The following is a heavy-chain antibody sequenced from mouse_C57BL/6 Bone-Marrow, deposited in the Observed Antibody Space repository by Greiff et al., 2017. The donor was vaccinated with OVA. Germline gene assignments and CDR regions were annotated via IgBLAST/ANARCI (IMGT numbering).Heavy chain of an antibody. CDR1: GYTFTDHY. J-gene: IGHJ2*01. CDR3: AREDVYSFEY. V-gene: IGHV1-76*01. Sequence: LQESGAEVVRPGASVKLSCKASGYTFTDHYINWVKQRPGQGLEWIARIYPGSGNTYYNEKFKGKATLTAEKSSNTAYMQLSSLTSEDSAVYFCAREDVYSFEYWGQGTPLTDS. CDR2: IYPGSGNT.